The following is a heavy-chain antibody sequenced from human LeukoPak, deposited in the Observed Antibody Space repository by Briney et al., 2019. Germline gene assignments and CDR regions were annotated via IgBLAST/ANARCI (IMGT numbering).Heavy chain of an antibody. D-gene: IGHD3-16*01. CDR2: ISGSDGSE. CDR1: GFTFSSYA. Sequence: PGGSLRLSCAASGFTFSSYAMSWVRQAPGKGLEWVSAISGSDGSEYYVHSVKGRFTVSRDNSDRTLFLQMNSLRAEDTAVYYCATEVPYERGFLTIDYWGQGTLVTVSS. CDR3: ATEVPYERGFLTIDY. J-gene: IGHJ4*02. V-gene: IGHV3-23*01.